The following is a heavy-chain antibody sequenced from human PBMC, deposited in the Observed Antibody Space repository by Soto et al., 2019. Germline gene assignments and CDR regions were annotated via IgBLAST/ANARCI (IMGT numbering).Heavy chain of an antibody. V-gene: IGHV1-2*02. CDR2: INPNSGGT. D-gene: IGHD2-2*01. J-gene: IGHJ6*02. Sequence: ASVKVSCKASGYTFTGYYMHWVRQAPGQGLEWMGWINPNSGGTNYAQKFQGRVTMTRDTSISTAYMELSRLRSDDTAVYYCASRGSREVVQAAILGMDVWGQGTTVTVSS. CDR1: GYTFTGYY. CDR3: ASRGSREVVQAAILGMDV.